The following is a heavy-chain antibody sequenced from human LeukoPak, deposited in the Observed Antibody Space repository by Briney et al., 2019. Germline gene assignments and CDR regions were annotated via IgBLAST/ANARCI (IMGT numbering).Heavy chain of an antibody. V-gene: IGHV3-53*05. J-gene: IGHJ4*02. CDR1: GFTVSSNY. D-gene: IGHD1-26*01. CDR3: ARGKLEGELPSETFDY. CDR2: IYSGGST. Sequence: GGSLRLSCAASGFTVSSNYMSWVRQAPGKGLEWVSVIYSGGSTYYADSVKGRFTISRGNSKNTLYLQMNSLRAEDTAVYYCARGKLEGELPSETFDYWGQGTLVTVSS.